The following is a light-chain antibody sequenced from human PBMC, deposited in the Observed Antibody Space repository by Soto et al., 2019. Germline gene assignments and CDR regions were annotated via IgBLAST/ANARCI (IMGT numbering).Light chain of an antibody. CDR3: KQYNNLAPYT. V-gene: IGKV3-15*01. J-gene: IGKJ2*01. CDR1: QSVSSN. Sequence: EIVMTQSPATLSVSPGERATLSCRASQSVSSNLAWYQQKPGQAPRLLIYGASTMATGIPARFSGSGSGTEFTLIISSVLSEDFAVYYCKQYNNLAPYTFGQGTKLESK. CDR2: GAS.